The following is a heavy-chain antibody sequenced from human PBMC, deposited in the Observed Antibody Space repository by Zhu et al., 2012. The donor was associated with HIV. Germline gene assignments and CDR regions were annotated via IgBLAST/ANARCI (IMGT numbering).Heavy chain of an antibody. J-gene: IGHJ2*01. D-gene: IGHD5-24*01. CDR3: ARLMEMATTAYWYFDL. V-gene: IGHV4-38-2*01. Sequence: QVQLQESGPGLVKPSETLSLTCAVSGYSISSGYYWGWIRQPPGKGLEWIGSIYHSGSTYYNPSLKSRVTISVDTSKNQFSLKLSSVTAADTAVYYCARLMEMATTAYWYFDLVGRGTLVMSPQ. CDR2: IYHSGST. CDR1: GYSISSGYY.